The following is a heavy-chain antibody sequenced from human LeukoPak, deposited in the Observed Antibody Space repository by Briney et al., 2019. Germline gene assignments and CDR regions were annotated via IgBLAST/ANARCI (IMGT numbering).Heavy chain of an antibody. CDR2: ISWDGGGT. CDR1: GFTFDDYA. CDR3: ARESESYDSSGSTFGY. J-gene: IGHJ4*02. V-gene: IGHV3-43D*03. Sequence: PGGSLRLSCAASGFTFDDYAMHWVRQAPGKGLEWVSLISWDGGGTYYADTVKGRFTISRDNSKNSLYLQMNSLRAEDTAVYYCARESESYDSSGSTFGYWGQGTLVTVSS. D-gene: IGHD3-22*01.